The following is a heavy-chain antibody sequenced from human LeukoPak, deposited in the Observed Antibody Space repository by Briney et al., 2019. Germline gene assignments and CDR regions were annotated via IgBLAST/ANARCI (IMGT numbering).Heavy chain of an antibody. CDR3: ARGRPIDY. J-gene: IGHJ4*02. Sequence: SETLSLICTVSGGSIRRYYCQWMRQPPGKGLEWIGYIFYSGSTNYNPSLKSRVTISVDTSKNQFSLKLNPVTAADTAVYYCARGRPIDYWGQGTLVTVSS. CDR2: IFYSGST. CDR1: GGSIRRYY. V-gene: IGHV4-59*01.